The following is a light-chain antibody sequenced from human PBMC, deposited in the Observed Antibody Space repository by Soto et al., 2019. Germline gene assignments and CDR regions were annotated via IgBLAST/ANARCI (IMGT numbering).Light chain of an antibody. Sequence: QSALTQPDSVSGSPGGSITISCTGTSSDVGGYNSVSWYQHHTGKAHKLILYDVGDRTSGVSYRFSGSKSGNTASLTISGLQAADEADYFCSSFTSSMTNVFGSGTKVAVL. CDR1: SSDVGGYNS. CDR2: DVG. J-gene: IGLJ6*01. V-gene: IGLV2-14*03. CDR3: SSFTSSMTNV.